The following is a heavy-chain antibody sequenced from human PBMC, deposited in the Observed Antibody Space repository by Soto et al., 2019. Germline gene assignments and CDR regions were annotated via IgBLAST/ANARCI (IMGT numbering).Heavy chain of an antibody. CDR3: ARDPGIAAEGSVGSFDV. J-gene: IGHJ3*01. Sequence: EVQLVESGGGLVQPGGSLRLSCAASGFTFSNYWMSWVRQAPGKGLEWVASIGPDGGAKYYVDSVKGRFTTSRDKTKNSWFLQMNSLRAEDTAVYYCARDPGIAAEGSVGSFDVWGQGKMVIVSA. CDR1: GFTFSNYW. CDR2: IGPDGGAK. V-gene: IGHV3-7*01. D-gene: IGHD6-13*01.